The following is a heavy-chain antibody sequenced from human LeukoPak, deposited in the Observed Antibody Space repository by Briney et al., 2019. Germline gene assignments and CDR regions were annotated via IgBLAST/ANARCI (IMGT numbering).Heavy chain of an antibody. CDR2: IYPGDSDT. CDR3: ARLSPVGCGGDCYNYYFDY. CDR1: GYSFTSYW. Sequence: GESLKISCKGSGYSFTSYWIGWVRQIPGKGLEWMGIIYPGDSDTRYSPSFQGQVTISADKSISTAYLQWSSLKASDAAMYYCARLSPVGCGGDCYNYYFDYWGQGTLVTVSS. D-gene: IGHD2-21*02. V-gene: IGHV5-51*01. J-gene: IGHJ4*02.